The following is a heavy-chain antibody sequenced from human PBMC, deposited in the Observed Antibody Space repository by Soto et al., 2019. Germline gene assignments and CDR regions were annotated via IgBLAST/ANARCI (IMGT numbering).Heavy chain of an antibody. V-gene: IGHV3-7*03. J-gene: IGHJ1*01. CDR3: VKDESINWYSGHFRH. D-gene: IGHD6-13*01. CDR1: GFTFTSHW. CDR2: IKQDGSEK. Sequence: GGSLRLSCTASGFTFTSHWMSWVRQAPGKGLEWVANIKQDGSEKRYADSVKGRFAISRDNAKNSLHLQMNSLRAEDTAFYYCVKDESINWYSGHFRHWGQGTLVTV.